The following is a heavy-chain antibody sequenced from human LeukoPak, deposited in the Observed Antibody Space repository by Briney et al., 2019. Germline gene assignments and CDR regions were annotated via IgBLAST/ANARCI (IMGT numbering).Heavy chain of an antibody. CDR2: IHHSGST. D-gene: IGHD6-19*01. Sequence: SETLSLTCTVSGYSISGGYYWGWIRQPPGKGLEWIGSIHHSGSTYYNPSLKSRVTISVDTSKNQFSLKLSSVTAADTAVYYCARGRSGWSGWYFDLWGRGTLVTVSS. CDR3: ARGRSGWSGWYFDL. V-gene: IGHV4-38-2*02. J-gene: IGHJ2*01. CDR1: GYSISGGYY.